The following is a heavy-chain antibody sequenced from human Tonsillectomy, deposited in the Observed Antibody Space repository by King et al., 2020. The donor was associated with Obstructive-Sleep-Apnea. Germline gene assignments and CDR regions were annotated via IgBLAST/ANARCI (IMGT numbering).Heavy chain of an antibody. Sequence: VQLQESGPGLVKPSETLSLTCSVSGGSINSHYWSWLRQPPGKGLAWLGNIFYSGNTNYNPSLNSRVTISVGTSKNQFSLRLSSLTAADTAVYYCARLILPLGGWNFDSWGQGTLVTVSS. CDR2: IFYSGNT. CDR1: GGSINSHY. D-gene: IGHD6-19*01. CDR3: ARLILPLGGWNFDS. J-gene: IGHJ4*02. V-gene: IGHV4-59*08.